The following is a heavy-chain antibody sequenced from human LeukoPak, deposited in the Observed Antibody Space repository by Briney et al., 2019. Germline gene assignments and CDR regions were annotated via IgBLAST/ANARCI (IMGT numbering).Heavy chain of an antibody. D-gene: IGHD3-10*01. CDR1: GGTFSSYA. CDR3: ARAYGSGSIGTYFDY. Sequence: SVKVSCKASGGTFSSYAISWVRQAPGQGLEWMGRIIPILGIANYAQKFQGRVTITADKSTSTAYMELSSLRSEDTAVYYCARAYGSGSIGTYFDYWGQGTLVTVSS. V-gene: IGHV1-69*04. J-gene: IGHJ4*02. CDR2: IIPILGIA.